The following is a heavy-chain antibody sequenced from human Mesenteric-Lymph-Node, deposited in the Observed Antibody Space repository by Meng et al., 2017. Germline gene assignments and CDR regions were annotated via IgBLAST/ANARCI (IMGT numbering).Heavy chain of an antibody. D-gene: IGHD3-10*01. CDR1: GGSISSSRYY. CDR2: IYYSGST. V-gene: IGHV4-39*07. J-gene: IGHJ2*01. Sequence: SETLSLTCTVSGGSISSSRYYWGWIRQPPGKGLEWIGSIYYSGSTYYNPSLKSRVTISVDTSKNQFSLKLSSVTAADTAVYYCARRLVWFGEYDLWGRGTLVTVAS. CDR3: ARRLVWFGEYDL.